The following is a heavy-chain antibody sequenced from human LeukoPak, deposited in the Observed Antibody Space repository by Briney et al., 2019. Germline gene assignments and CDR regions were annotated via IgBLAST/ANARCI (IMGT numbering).Heavy chain of an antibody. CDR1: GFTFSDYY. D-gene: IGHD3/OR15-3a*01. CDR3: ARDQVDYPGGSFDP. CDR2: ISSSGSTI. V-gene: IGHV3-11*01. J-gene: IGHJ5*02. Sequence: GGSLRLSCAASGFTFSDYYMSWIRQAPGEGLEWVSYISSSGSTIYYADSVKGRFTISRDNAKNSLYLQMNSLRAEDTAVYYCARDQVDYPGGSFDPWGQGTLVTVSS.